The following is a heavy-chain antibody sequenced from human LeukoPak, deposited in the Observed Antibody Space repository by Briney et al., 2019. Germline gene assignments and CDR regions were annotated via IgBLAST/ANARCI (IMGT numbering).Heavy chain of an antibody. Sequence: SETLSLTCAVYGGSFSGYYWSWIRQPPGKGLEWIGEINHSGSTNYNPSLKSRVTISVDTSKSQFSLKLSSVTAADTAVYYCARRYFDWLSVSYFDYWGQGTLVTVSS. D-gene: IGHD3-9*01. CDR2: INHSGST. CDR1: GGSFSGYY. V-gene: IGHV4-34*01. CDR3: ARRYFDWLSVSYFDY. J-gene: IGHJ4*02.